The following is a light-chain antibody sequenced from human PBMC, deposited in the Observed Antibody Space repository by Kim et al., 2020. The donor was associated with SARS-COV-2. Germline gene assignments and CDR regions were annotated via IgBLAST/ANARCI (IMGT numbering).Light chain of an antibody. CDR1: SSDVGGYNH. J-gene: IGLJ1*01. V-gene: IGLV2-14*04. Sequence: GQSITISCPGTSSDVGGYNHVSWYQQHPGKAPNLMIYDVIRRPSGVSNRFSGSKSGNTASLTISGLQAEDEADYYCSSYTSSSTYVFGTGTKVTVL. CDR3: SSYTSSSTYV. CDR2: DVI.